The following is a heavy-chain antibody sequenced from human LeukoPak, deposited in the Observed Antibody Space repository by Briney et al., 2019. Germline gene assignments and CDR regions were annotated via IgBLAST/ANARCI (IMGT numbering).Heavy chain of an antibody. CDR1: GGSISSYY. J-gene: IGHJ4*02. CDR3: ARGSYYYDSSGYYG. D-gene: IGHD3-22*01. CDR2: IYYSGST. Sequence: SETLSLTCTVSGGSISSYYWSWIRQPSGKGLEWIGYIYYSGSTNYNPSLKSRVTISVDTSKNQFSLKLSSVTAADTAVYYCARGSYYYDSSGYYGWGQGTLVTVSS. V-gene: IGHV4-59*12.